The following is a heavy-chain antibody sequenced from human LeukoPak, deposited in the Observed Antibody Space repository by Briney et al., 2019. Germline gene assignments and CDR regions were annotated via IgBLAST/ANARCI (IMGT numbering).Heavy chain of an antibody. D-gene: IGHD2-15*01. Sequence: ASVKVSCKASGYTFTSYGISWVRQAPGQGLEWMGWISAYNGNTNYAQKLQGRVTMTTDTSTSTAYMDLRSLRSDDTAVYYCARPGYCSGGSCLYYFDYWGQGTLVTVSS. CDR2: ISAYNGNT. V-gene: IGHV1-18*01. CDR1: GYTFTSYG. CDR3: ARPGYCSGGSCLYYFDY. J-gene: IGHJ4*02.